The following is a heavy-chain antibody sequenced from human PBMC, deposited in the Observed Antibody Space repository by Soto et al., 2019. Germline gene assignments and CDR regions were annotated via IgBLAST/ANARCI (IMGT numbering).Heavy chain of an antibody. V-gene: IGHV3-7*03. Sequence: EVQLVESGGGLVQPGGSLRLSCAASGFTFSSYWMSWVRQAPGKGLEWVANIKQDGSEKYYVDSVKGRFTISRDNAKNSLYLQMNSLRAEDTAVYYCARVGYSSGWFPDAFDIWGQGTMVTVSS. D-gene: IGHD6-19*01. J-gene: IGHJ3*02. CDR3: ARVGYSSGWFPDAFDI. CDR1: GFTFSSYW. CDR2: IKQDGSEK.